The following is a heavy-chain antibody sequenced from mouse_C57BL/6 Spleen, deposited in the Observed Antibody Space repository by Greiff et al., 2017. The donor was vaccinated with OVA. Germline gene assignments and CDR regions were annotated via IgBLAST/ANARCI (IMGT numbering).Heavy chain of an antibody. D-gene: IGHD2-3*01. CDR1: GFSLTSYG. Sequence: VQLQQSGPGLVQPSQSLSITCTASGFSLTSYGVHWVRQSPGKGLEWLGVIWRGGSTDYTAAFIYNLSISKDNSKSQVSFKINSLQADDTAIYYCARNWDDGYCWFADWGKGTLVTVSA. CDR2: IWRGGST. J-gene: IGHJ3*01. V-gene: IGHV2-2*01. CDR3: ARNWDDGYCWFAD.